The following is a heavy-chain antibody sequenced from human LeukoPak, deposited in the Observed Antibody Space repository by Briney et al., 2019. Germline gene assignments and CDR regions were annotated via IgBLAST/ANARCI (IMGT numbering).Heavy chain of an antibody. J-gene: IGHJ3*02. CDR3: ARGQYYYDSSNYYSRHDAFDI. Sequence: ASVKVSCKASGYTFTTYVFNWVRQAPGQGLEWMGWISAYNGNTNYAQNLQGRVTMTTDTSTSTAYMELSSLRSEDTAVYYCARGQYYYDSSNYYSRHDAFDIWGQGTMVTVSS. CDR1: GYTFTTYV. V-gene: IGHV1-18*01. CDR2: ISAYNGNT. D-gene: IGHD3-22*01.